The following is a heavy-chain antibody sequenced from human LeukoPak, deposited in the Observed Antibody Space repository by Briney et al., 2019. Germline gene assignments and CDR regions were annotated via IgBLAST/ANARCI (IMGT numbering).Heavy chain of an antibody. V-gene: IGHV1-2*02. CDR2: ITPSDGA. CDR1: GYTFTAYA. D-gene: IGHD5-24*01. J-gene: IGHJ4*02. Sequence: ASVNVSCKSSGYTFTAYAVHWVRQAPGQGLEWMGWITPSDGANYAQKFQGRVTMTRDTSMSTAYMDLNRLTSDDTAVYFCARDRYGDGFAHFDYWGQGTLVTVSS. CDR3: ARDRYGDGFAHFDY.